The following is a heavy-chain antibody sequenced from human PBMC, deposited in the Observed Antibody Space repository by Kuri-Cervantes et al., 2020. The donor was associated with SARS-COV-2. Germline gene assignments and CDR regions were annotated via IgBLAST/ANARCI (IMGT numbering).Heavy chain of an antibody. CDR1: GYSISGGYY. D-gene: IGHD7-27*01. J-gene: IGHJ6*03. CDR2: IYHSGST. Sequence: SQTLSLTCTVSGYSISGGYYWGWIRQPPGKGLEWIGSIYHSGSTYYNPSLKSRVTISVDTSKNQFSLKLSSVTAADTAVYYCARQGLGNYYYYYMDVWGKGTTVTVSS. V-gene: IGHV4-38-2*02. CDR3: ARQGLGNYYYYYMDV.